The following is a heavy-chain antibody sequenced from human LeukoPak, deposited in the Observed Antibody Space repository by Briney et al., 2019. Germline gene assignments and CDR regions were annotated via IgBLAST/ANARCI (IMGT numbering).Heavy chain of an antibody. Sequence: GGSLRLSCAASGFTFSGSAMSWVRQAPGEGLEWVSLISYSGANSYYTDSVRGRFTISRDNSKDTLFLQMNCLRAEDTAIYYCARDTQLSTWGLGTMVTVSS. CDR2: ISYSGANS. V-gene: IGHV3-23*01. CDR1: GFTFSGSA. CDR3: ARDTQLST. D-gene: IGHD3-16*02. J-gene: IGHJ3*01.